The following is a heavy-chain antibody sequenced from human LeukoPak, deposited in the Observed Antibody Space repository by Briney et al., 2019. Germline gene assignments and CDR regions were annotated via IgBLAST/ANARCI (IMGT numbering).Heavy chain of an antibody. V-gene: IGHV3-23*01. D-gene: IGHD3-9*01. CDR1: GFTFSSYG. CDR2: ISGSGGST. J-gene: IGHJ5*02. Sequence: GESLRLSCAASGFTFSSYGMSWVRQAPGKGLEWVSAISGSGGSTYYADSVKGRFTISRDNAKNSLYLQMNSLRAEDTAVYYCARGGVLRYFDWLTTKDNWFDPWGQGTLVTVSS. CDR3: ARGGVLRYFDWLTTKDNWFDP.